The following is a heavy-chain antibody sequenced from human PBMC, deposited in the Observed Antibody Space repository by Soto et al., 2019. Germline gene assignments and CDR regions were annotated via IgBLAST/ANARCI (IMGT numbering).Heavy chain of an antibody. V-gene: IGHV3-33*01. CDR3: ARDVVTAVAGSVNWFDP. D-gene: IGHD6-19*01. Sequence: GGSLRLSCAASGFSLRTYGMQWLRRAPGKGLEWVAFIWYDGTKKFYANSVKGRSTISKDNSNNILYLQMSGLRAEDTAVYYCARDVVTAVAGSVNWFDPWGQGTMVTVAS. CDR1: GFSLRTYG. CDR2: IWYDGTKK. J-gene: IGHJ5*02.